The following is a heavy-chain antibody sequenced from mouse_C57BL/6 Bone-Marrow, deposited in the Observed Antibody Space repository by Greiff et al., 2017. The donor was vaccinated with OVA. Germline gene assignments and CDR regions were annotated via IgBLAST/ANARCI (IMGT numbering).Heavy chain of an antibody. J-gene: IGHJ1*03. D-gene: IGHD1-1*01. V-gene: IGHV1-69*01. CDR3: AKRSYYYGSSYWYFDV. CDR1: GYTFTSYW. CDR2: IDPSDSYT. Sequence: QVQLQQPGAELVMPGASVKLSCKASGYTFTSYWMHWVKQRPGQGLEWIGEIDPSDSYTNYNQKFKGKFTLTVDKSSSTAYMQLSSLTSEDSAVYYCAKRSYYYGSSYWYFDVWGTGTTVTVSS.